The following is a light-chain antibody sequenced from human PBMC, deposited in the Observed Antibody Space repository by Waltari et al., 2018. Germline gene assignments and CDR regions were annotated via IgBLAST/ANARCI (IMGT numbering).Light chain of an antibody. CDR1: QSMSSN. V-gene: IGKV1-39*01. Sequence: EIQMTQSLSSLSASVGDSDTITCRESQSMSSNLNWYQQKPGKAPKLLIYSASSLKSGVPSRFSGSGSGTDFTLTISSLQPEEFATYDCQQSYSTPSPFGGGTKVEIK. CDR2: SAS. J-gene: IGKJ4*01. CDR3: QQSYSTPSP.